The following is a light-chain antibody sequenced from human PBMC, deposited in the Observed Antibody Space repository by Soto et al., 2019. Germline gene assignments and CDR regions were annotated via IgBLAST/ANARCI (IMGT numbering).Light chain of an antibody. CDR1: PSINSW. CDR3: QQYNSYYT. V-gene: IGKV1-5*03. Sequence: DIHMTQSPSTLSASVGDRVTITCLATPSINSWLAWYQQKPGKAPKLLIYKASSLESGVPSRFGGSGSGTEFTLTISSLHPDDFAAYYCQQYNSYYTFGQGTKLEI. CDR2: KAS. J-gene: IGKJ2*01.